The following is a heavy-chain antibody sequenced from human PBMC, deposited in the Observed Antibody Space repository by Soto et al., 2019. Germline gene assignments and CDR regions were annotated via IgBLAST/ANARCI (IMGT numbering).Heavy chain of an antibody. CDR3: AREISALGWFDP. D-gene: IGHD2-15*01. V-gene: IGHV1-18*01. CDR2: ISAYNGNT. CDR1: GYTFTSYG. J-gene: IGHJ5*02. Sequence: QVQLVQSGAEVKKPGASVKVSCKASGYTFTSYGISWVRQAPGQGLEWMGWISAYNGNTKYAQKLQGRVTMTTDPSTSTASMELRSLRSADTAVYYCAREISALGWFDPWGQGTLVTVSS.